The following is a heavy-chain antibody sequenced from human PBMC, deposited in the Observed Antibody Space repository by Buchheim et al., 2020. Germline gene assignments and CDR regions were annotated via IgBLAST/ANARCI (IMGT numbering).Heavy chain of an antibody. D-gene: IGHD6-19*01. J-gene: IGHJ4*02. CDR1: GFTFSSYA. Sequence: EVQLLESGGGLVQPGGSLRLSCAASGFTFSSYAMSWVRQAPGKGLEWVSAISGSGGSTYYADSVKGRFTISRDNSKHTLYLQMNSLRAEDTAVYYCAKIGDFGIAVAGTGVDYWGQGTL. CDR3: AKIGDFGIAVAGTGVDY. V-gene: IGHV3-23*01. CDR2: ISGSGGST.